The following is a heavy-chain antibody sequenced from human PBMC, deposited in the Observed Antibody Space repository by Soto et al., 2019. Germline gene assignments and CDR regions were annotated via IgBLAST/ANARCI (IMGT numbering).Heavy chain of an antibody. V-gene: IGHV3-21*01. CDR2: ISSSSSYI. D-gene: IGHD6-19*01. Sequence: EVQLVESGGGLVKPGGSLRLSCAASGFTFSSYSMNWVRQAPGKGLEWVSSISSSSSYIYYADSVKGRFTISRDNAKNSLYLQMNSLRADDTAVYYCARDNSGWQERWYFALWGRGTLVTVSS. CDR3: ARDNSGWQERWYFAL. J-gene: IGHJ2*01. CDR1: GFTFSSYS.